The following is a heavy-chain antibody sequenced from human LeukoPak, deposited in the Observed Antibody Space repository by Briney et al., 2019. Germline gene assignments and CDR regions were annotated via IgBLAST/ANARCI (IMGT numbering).Heavy chain of an antibody. J-gene: IGHJ4*02. V-gene: IGHV3-30*02. CDR2: IRYDGNNK. CDR1: GFSFSSYG. CDR3: AKDGILSGYYVYFFDY. D-gene: IGHD3-22*01. Sequence: GGSLRLSCAASGFSFSSYGMNWVRQAPGKGLEWVAFIRYDGNNKYYADSVKGRFTISRDNSKNTLYLQMNSLRAEDTAVYFCAKDGILSGYYVYFFDYWGQGTLVTVSS.